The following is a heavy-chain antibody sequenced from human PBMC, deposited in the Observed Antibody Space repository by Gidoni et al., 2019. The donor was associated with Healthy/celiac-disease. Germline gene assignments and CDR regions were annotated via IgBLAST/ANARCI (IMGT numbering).Heavy chain of an antibody. CDR2: ISGSGGST. Sequence: EVQLLASGGGLVQPGGSLRLSRAASCFPFSTTAMSWVRQAPGKGLEWVSAISGSGGSTYYADSVKGRFTISRDNSKNTLYLQMNSLRAEDTAVYYCAKDSYILTGYYPVRFDPWGQGTLVTVSS. CDR3: AKDSYILTGYYPVRFDP. CDR1: CFPFSTTA. V-gene: IGHV3-23*01. D-gene: IGHD3-9*01. J-gene: IGHJ5*02.